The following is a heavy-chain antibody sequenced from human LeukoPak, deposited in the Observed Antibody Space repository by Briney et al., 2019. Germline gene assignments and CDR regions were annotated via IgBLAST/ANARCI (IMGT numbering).Heavy chain of an antibody. CDR1: GGSFSGYY. D-gene: IGHD2-2*01. Sequence: SETLCLTCAVYGGSFSGYYWSWIRQAPGKGLEWIGDINHSGSTNYNPSLKSRVTISIDTSKNQFSLKLRSVTAADTAVYYCARFIVVPAATSHDAFDFWGQGTMVTVSS. V-gene: IGHV4-34*01. CDR2: INHSGST. CDR3: ARFIVVPAATSHDAFDF. J-gene: IGHJ3*01.